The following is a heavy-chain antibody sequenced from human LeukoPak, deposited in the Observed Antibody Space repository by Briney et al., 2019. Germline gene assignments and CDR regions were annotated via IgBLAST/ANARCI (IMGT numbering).Heavy chain of an antibody. Sequence: GALRLSCAASGFTFSTYDMHWVRQAPGKGLEWVAVISFDGTNKYYADSVKGGFSISRDNSKNTLYLQMNSLRPEDTVVYYCAKPHSIAAAGRLYFDYWGQGTLVTISA. CDR3: AKPHSIAAAGRLYFDY. CDR2: ISFDGTNK. V-gene: IGHV3-30*18. CDR1: GFTFSTYD. J-gene: IGHJ4*02. D-gene: IGHD6-13*01.